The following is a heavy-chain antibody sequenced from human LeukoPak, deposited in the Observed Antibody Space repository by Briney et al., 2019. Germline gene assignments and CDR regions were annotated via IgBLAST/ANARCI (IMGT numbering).Heavy chain of an antibody. CDR3: ARGGYYDSSGYYLINDAFDI. D-gene: IGHD3-22*01. V-gene: IGHV3-20*04. CDR2: INWNGGST. J-gene: IGHJ3*02. CDR1: GFTFDDYG. Sequence: GGSLRLSCAASGFTFDDYGMSWVRQAPGKGLEWVSGINWNGGSTGYADSVKGRFTISRDNAKNSLYLQMNSLRAEDTALYYCARGGYYDSSGYYLINDAFDIWGQGTMVTVSS.